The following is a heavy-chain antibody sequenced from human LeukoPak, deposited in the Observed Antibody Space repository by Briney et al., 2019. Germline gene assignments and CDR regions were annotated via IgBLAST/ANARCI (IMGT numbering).Heavy chain of an antibody. Sequence: PSETLSLTCTVSGGSISSSSYYWGWIRQPPGKGLEWIGSIYYSGSTYYNPSLKSRVTISVDTSNKQFSLNLSSVTAADTAVYYCARRCSGPTCYTDAYDIWGQGTMVTVSS. CDR1: GGSISSSSYY. CDR3: ARRCSGPTCYTDAYDI. CDR2: IYYSGST. D-gene: IGHD2-2*02. J-gene: IGHJ3*02. V-gene: IGHV4-39*07.